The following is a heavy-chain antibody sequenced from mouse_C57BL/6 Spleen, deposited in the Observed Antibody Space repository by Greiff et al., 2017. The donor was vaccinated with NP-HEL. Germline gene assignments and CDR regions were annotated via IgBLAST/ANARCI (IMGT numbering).Heavy chain of an antibody. V-gene: IGHV1-59*01. Sequence: VQLQQPGAELVRPGTSVKLSCKASGYTFTSYWMHWVKQRPGQGLEWIGVIDPSDSYTNYNQKFKGKATLTVDTSSSTAYMQLSSLTSEDSAVYYCARDYGSGNAIDYWGQGTSVTVSS. CDR2: IDPSDSYT. CDR1: GYTFTSYW. J-gene: IGHJ4*01. D-gene: IGHD1-1*01. CDR3: ARDYGSGNAIDY.